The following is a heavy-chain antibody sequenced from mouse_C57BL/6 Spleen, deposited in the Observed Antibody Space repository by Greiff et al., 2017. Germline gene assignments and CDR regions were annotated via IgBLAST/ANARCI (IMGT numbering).Heavy chain of an antibody. Sequence: EVQVVESEGGLVQPGSSMKLSCTASGFTFSDYYMAWVRQVPEKGLEWVANINYDGSSTYYLDALKSRFIISRDNAKNILYLQMGSLKSEDTATYYCAIYGNYDYAMDYWGQGTSVTVSS. D-gene: IGHD2-1*01. CDR2: INYDGSST. J-gene: IGHJ4*01. CDR1: GFTFSDYY. CDR3: AIYGNYDYAMDY. V-gene: IGHV5-16*01.